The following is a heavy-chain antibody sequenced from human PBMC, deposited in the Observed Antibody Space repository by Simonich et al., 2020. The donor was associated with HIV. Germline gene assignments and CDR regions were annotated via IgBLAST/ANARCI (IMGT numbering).Heavy chain of an antibody. V-gene: IGHV1-2*02. CDR3: AREGSSGWSN. J-gene: IGHJ4*02. Sequence: VQLVQSGAEVKKPGASVKVSCKASGSTFTGDYMHWVRQAPGQGLAWMGWINPNSGGTNYAKKFQGRVTMTRDTSISTAYMELSRLRSDDTAVYYCAREGSSGWSNWGQGTLVTVSS. CDR1: GSTFTGDY. CDR2: INPNSGGT. D-gene: IGHD6-19*01.